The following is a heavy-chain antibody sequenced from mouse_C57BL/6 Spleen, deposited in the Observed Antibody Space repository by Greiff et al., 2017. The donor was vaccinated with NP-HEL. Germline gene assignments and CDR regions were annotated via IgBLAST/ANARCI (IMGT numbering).Heavy chain of an antibody. D-gene: IGHD2-5*01. CDR1: GFNIKDDY. Sequence: EVQLQQSGAELVRPGASVKLSCTASGFNIKDDYMHWVKQRPEQGLEWIGWIDPENGDTEYASKFQGKATITADTSSTTAYLQLSSLTSEDTAVYYCTTAYYSNYENYAMDYWGQGTSVTVSS. J-gene: IGHJ4*01. CDR2: IDPENGDT. CDR3: TTAYYSNYENYAMDY. V-gene: IGHV14-4*01.